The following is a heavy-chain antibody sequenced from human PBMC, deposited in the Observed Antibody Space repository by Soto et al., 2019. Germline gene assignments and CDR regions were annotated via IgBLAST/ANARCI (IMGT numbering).Heavy chain of an antibody. CDR1: GGSMSSHY. D-gene: IGHD3-16*01. V-gene: IGHV4-59*11. Sequence: KTSETLSLTCTVSGGSMSSHYWTWLRQPPGKGLEWIGYISYSGSTYYNPSLKSRVTISADTSRNQFSLKLSSVIAVDTAVYYCARADPDASVGYWGQGTLVTVSS. CDR3: ARADPDASVGY. CDR2: ISYSGST. J-gene: IGHJ4*02.